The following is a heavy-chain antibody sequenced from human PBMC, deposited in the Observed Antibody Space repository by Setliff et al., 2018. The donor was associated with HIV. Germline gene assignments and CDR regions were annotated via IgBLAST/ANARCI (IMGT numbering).Heavy chain of an antibody. V-gene: IGHV4-34*01. CDR2: INVGGST. CDR1: GGSFTSYY. CDR3: ARATGPGYYFDY. J-gene: IGHJ4*02. D-gene: IGHD3-10*01. Sequence: SETLSLTCAVYGGSFTSYYWSWIRQPPGKGLEWIGEINVGGSTKYSPSLKSRVTISIETSKNQFSLRVTSVTAADTALYYCARATGPGYYFDYWGQGTLVTVSS.